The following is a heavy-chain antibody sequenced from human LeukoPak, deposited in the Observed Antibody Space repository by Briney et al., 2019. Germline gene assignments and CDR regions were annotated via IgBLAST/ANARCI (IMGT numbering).Heavy chain of an antibody. CDR2: IKQDGSEK. CDR1: GFTFSSYW. J-gene: IGHJ4*02. D-gene: IGHD6-19*01. CDR3: ARVRSAGWLASKEYYFDY. Sequence: GGALRLSCAASGFTFSSYWMSWVRQAPRKGREGVANIKQDGSEKYYVDSVKGRFTISRDNAKNSLYLQMNSLRADDTAVYYCARVRSAGWLASKEYYFDYWGQGNLVTVSS. V-gene: IGHV3-7*04.